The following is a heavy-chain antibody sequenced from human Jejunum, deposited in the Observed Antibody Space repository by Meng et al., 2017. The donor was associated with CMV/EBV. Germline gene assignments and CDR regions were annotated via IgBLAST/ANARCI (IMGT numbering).Heavy chain of an antibody. CDR1: GGSISGYF. D-gene: IGHD2-2*01. CDR3: ARARVPAAPNYDY. J-gene: IGHJ4*02. CDR2: IYSSGIT. V-gene: IGHV4-59*01. Sequence: TVSGGSISGYFWSWIRPPPGKGLQWVSYIYSSGITNYGPSLKSRVTISVDTSKNQFSLKLTSVTAADTAVYYCARARVPAAPNYDYWGQGTLVTVSS.